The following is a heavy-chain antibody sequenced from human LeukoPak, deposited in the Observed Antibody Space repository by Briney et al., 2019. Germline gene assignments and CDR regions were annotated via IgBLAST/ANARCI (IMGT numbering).Heavy chain of an antibody. CDR1: GFTFTSSA. V-gene: IGHV1-58*01. D-gene: IGHD1-1*01. J-gene: IGHJ4*02. CDR2: IVVGSGNT. CDR3: AAGLQLDSFDY. Sequence: TVKVSCKASGFTFTSSAVQWVRQARGQRLEWIGWIVVGSGNTNYAQKFQERVTITRDMSTSTAYMELSSLRSEDTAMYYCAAGLQLDSFDYWGQGTLVTVSS.